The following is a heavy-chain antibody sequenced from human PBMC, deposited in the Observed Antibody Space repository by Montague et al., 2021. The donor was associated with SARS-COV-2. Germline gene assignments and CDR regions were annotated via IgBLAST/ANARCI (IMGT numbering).Heavy chain of an antibody. V-gene: IGHV4-59*11. J-gene: IGHJ3*02. CDR1: GGSISSHY. D-gene: IGHD5-18*01. CDR3: AGGSYGTDAFDI. CDR2: IYYSGST. Sequence: SETLSLTCTVSGGSISSHYWSWIRQPPGKGLEWIGHIYYSGSTNYNPSLKSRVTISVDTSKNQFSLKLNSVTAADTAVYYCAGGSYGTDAFDIWGQGTLVTVSS.